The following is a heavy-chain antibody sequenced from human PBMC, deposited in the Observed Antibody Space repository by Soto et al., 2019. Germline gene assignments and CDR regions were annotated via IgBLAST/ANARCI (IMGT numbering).Heavy chain of an antibody. J-gene: IGHJ4*02. CDR3: ARLIRFWSGYSREEN. V-gene: IGHV4-39*01. D-gene: IGHD3-3*01. Sequence: SETLSLTCTVSGGSISSGDYSWSWVRQSPGKGLEWIGSIYYSGSTYYNPSLKSRVTISVDTSKNQFSLKLSSVTAADTAVYYCARLIRFWSGYSREENWGQGTLVTVSS. CDR2: IYYSGST. CDR1: GGSISSGDYS.